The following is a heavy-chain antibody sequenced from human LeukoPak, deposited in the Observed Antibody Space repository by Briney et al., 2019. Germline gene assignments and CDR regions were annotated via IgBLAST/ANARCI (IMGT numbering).Heavy chain of an antibody. J-gene: IGHJ5*02. CDR2: INHRGST. D-gene: IGHD1-1*01. Sequence: SETLSLTCAVYGGSFSGYYWSWIRQPPGKGLEWIGEINHRGSTNYNPSLKSRVTISVDTSKNQFSLKLSSVTAADTAVYYCARHAPWNGYNWNDVAAGIDNWFDPWGQGTLVTVSS. V-gene: IGHV4-34*01. CDR1: GGSFSGYY. CDR3: ARHAPWNGYNWNDVAAGIDNWFDP.